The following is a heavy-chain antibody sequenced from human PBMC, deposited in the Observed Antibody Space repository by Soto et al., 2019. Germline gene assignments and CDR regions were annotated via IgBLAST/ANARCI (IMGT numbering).Heavy chain of an antibody. D-gene: IGHD2-15*01. CDR2: ISGTGASI. CDR1: GFTFSNYG. J-gene: IGHJ4*02. CDR3: AKESCSGGSCRFDY. V-gene: IGHV3-23*01. Sequence: PGGSLRLSCAASGFTFSNYGTSWVRQAPGKGLEWVSTISGTGASIYYADSVKGRFTISKDNSKNTLYLQMNSLRADDTAVYYCAKESCSGGSCRFDYWGQGTLVTVSS.